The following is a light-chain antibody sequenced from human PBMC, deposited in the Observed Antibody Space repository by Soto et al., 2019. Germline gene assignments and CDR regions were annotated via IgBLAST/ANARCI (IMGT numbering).Light chain of an antibody. CDR1: QSVSNNY. V-gene: IGKV3-20*01. Sequence: EIVLTQSPGTLSLTPGERATLSCRASQSVSNNYLAWYQQKPGQAPRLLIYGASNRATGIPDRFSGSGSGTDFTLTIGRLEPEDFAVYYCQQYGSAGTFGQGTKVDIK. CDR3: QQYGSAGT. J-gene: IGKJ1*01. CDR2: GAS.